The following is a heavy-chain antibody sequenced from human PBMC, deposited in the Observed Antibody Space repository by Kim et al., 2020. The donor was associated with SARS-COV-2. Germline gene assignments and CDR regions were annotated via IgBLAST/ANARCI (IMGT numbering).Heavy chain of an antibody. CDR1: GFTVSSYF. CDR2: IYSSDNT. J-gene: IGHJ4*02. Sequence: GGSLRLSCAASGFTVSSYFMTWVRQVPGKWLEWLSVIYSSDNTFYADSVKGRFTISRDNSKNTVYLHMDSLRAEDTAIYYCAKDLDYVNPSAQWGQGTLVTVSS. D-gene: IGHD3-10*02. CDR3: AKDLDYVNPSAQ. V-gene: IGHV3-53*01.